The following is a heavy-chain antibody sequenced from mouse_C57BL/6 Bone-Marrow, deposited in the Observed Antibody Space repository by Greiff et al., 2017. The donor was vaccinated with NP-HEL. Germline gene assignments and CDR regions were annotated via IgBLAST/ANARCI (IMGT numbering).Heavy chain of an antibody. CDR2: ISNLAYSI. J-gene: IGHJ1*03. CDR3: ARPLYDGYFWYFDV. CDR1: GFTFSDYG. D-gene: IGHD2-3*01. Sequence: EVKVVESGGGLVQPGGSLKLSCAASGFTFSDYGMAWVRQAPRKGPEWVAFISNLAYSIYYADTVTGRFTISRENAKNTLYLAMSSLRSEDTAMYSCARPLYDGYFWYFDVWGTGTTVTVSS. V-gene: IGHV5-15*01.